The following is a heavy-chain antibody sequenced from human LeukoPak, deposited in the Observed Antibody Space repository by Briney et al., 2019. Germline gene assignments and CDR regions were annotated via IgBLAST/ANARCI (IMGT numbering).Heavy chain of an antibody. CDR3: ARDLTGFDAFDL. Sequence: GGSLRLSCAASGFTFSSYAMSWVRQAPGKGLEWVSAISGSGGSTYYADSVKGRFTISRENANNSLYLNMNSLRAEDTAMYYCARDLTGFDAFDLWGPGTMDTVSS. D-gene: IGHD1-1*01. V-gene: IGHV3-23*01. CDR2: ISGSGGST. J-gene: IGHJ3*01. CDR1: GFTFSSYA.